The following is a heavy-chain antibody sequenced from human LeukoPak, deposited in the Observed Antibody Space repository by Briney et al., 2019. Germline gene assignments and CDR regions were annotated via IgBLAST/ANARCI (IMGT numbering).Heavy chain of an antibody. V-gene: IGHV4-39*01. CDR3: ARHLTVRFLEWLSSGFFEY. D-gene: IGHD3-3*01. Sequence: PSETLSLTCTVSGGSISSSSYYWGWLRQPLGKWLEWLGSIYYSGSTYYNPSLKSRVTISVDTSKNQFSLKLSSVTAADTAVYYCARHLTVRFLEWLSSGFFEYWGQGTLVTVSS. J-gene: IGHJ4*02. CDR2: IYYSGST. CDR1: GGSISSSSYY.